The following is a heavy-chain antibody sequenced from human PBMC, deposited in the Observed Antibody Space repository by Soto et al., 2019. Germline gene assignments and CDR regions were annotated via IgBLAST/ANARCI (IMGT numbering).Heavy chain of an antibody. D-gene: IGHD3-9*01. CDR2: IFPGGVNI. Sequence: GAPVKVCCKAIGDRFTSQYMRWARQAPGKGLEWMGTIFPGGVNIAYAQKFKGRVTMTKDTSTSTVYMELNSLRSEDTAVYYCARAHYDILTGYSLNWFDPWGQGTLVTVSS. J-gene: IGHJ5*02. CDR1: GDRFTSQY. CDR3: ARAHYDILTGYSLNWFDP. V-gene: IGHV1-46*01.